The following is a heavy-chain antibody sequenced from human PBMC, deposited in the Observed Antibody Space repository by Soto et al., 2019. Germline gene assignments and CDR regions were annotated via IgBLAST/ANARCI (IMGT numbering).Heavy chain of an antibody. V-gene: IGHV3-48*02. Sequence: GGSLRLSCAASGFTFSSYSMLWVRQAPGKGLEWGSYIGGRISTIKNADSVQGRFAISRDDAKNSLYLQMNSLRDEDTSVYYCVRDRAQFYYGLDVWGQGTTVTVSS. D-gene: IGHD6-19*01. CDR1: GFTFSSYS. CDR2: IGGRISTI. CDR3: VRDRAQFYYGLDV. J-gene: IGHJ6*02.